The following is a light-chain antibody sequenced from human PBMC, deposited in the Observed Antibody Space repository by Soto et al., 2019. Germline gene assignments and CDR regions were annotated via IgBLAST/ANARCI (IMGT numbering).Light chain of an antibody. J-gene: IGKJ5*01. Sequence: EIVLTQSRSTLSLSPGERATLSCRASQSVSSNYLAWYQQRPGQAPRLLIYGASSRATGIPDRFSGSGSGTDFTLTISRLEPEDFAVYYCQQYGGSPSITFGQGTRLEIK. CDR2: GAS. V-gene: IGKV3-20*01. CDR1: QSVSSNY. CDR3: QQYGGSPSIT.